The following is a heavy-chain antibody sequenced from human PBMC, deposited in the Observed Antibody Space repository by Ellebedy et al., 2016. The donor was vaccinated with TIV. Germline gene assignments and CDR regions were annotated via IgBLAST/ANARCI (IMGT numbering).Heavy chain of an antibody. CDR2: IYPGDSDT. CDR1: GYSFTSYW. Sequence: GESLKISCKGSGYSFTSYWIGWVRQMPGKGLEWMGIIYPGDSDTRYSSSFQGQVTISADKSISTAYLQWSSLKASDTAMYYCARVGVHDYYGMDVWGQGTTVTVSS. V-gene: IGHV5-51*01. J-gene: IGHJ6*02. CDR3: ARVGVHDYYGMDV.